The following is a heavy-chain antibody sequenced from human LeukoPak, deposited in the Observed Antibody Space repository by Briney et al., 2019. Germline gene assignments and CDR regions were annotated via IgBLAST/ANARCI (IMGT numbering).Heavy chain of an antibody. Sequence: GGSLRLSCAASGFTFSSYWMSWVRQAPGKGLEWVANIKQDGSNKYYADSVKGRFTISRDNSKNTLYLQMNSLRAEDTAVYYCAKDPAAKYYYDSSGYYLPDYYYGMDVWGQGTTVTVSS. CDR2: IKQDGSNK. J-gene: IGHJ6*02. V-gene: IGHV3-7*01. CDR3: AKDPAAKYYYDSSGYYLPDYYYGMDV. CDR1: GFTFSSYW. D-gene: IGHD3-22*01.